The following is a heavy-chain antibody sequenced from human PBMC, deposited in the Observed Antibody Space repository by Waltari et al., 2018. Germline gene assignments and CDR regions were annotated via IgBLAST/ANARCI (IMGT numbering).Heavy chain of an antibody. CDR2: IYYSGST. J-gene: IGHJ3*02. Sequence: QLQLQESGPGLVKPSETLSLTCTVSGGSISSSSYYWGWIRQPPGKGLEWIGSIYYSGSTYYNPSLKSRVTISVDTSKNQFSLKLSSVTAADTAVYYCARDRGEAGAFDIWGQGTMVTVSS. V-gene: IGHV4-39*07. CDR1: GGSISSSSYY. CDR3: ARDRGEAGAFDI. D-gene: IGHD6-13*01.